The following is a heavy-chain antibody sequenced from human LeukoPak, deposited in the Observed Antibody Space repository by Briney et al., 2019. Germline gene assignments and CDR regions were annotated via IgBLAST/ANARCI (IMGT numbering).Heavy chain of an antibody. D-gene: IGHD6-19*01. CDR3: ARHESRGISGWYSKWFDP. Sequence: PSETLSLTCTVSGGSISSSSYYWGWIRQPPGKGLEWIGSIYYSGSTYYNPSLKSRVTISVDTSKNQFSLKLSSVTAADAAVYYCARHESRGISGWYSKWFDPWGQGTLVTVSS. CDR1: GGSISSSSYY. V-gene: IGHV4-39*01. J-gene: IGHJ5*02. CDR2: IYYSGST.